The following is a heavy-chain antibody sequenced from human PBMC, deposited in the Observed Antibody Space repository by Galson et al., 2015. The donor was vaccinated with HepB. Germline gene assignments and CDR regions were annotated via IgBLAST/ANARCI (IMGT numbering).Heavy chain of an antibody. Sequence: ETLSLTCTVSGGSVSSGSYYWSWIRQPPGKGLEWIGYIYYSGSTNYNPSLKSRVTISVDTSKNQFSLKLSSVTAADTAVYYCATTYSSSWYYFDYWGQGTLVTVSS. V-gene: IGHV4-61*01. D-gene: IGHD6-13*01. CDR3: ATTYSSSWYYFDY. J-gene: IGHJ4*02. CDR1: GGSVSSGSYY. CDR2: IYYSGST.